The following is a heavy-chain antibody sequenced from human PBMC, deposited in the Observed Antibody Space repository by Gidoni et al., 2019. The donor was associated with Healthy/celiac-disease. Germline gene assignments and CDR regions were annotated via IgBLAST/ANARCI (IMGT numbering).Heavy chain of an antibody. CDR3: ASLMTTVTTGAFDI. J-gene: IGHJ3*02. D-gene: IGHD4-4*01. CDR2: INSDGSST. CDR1: GVTLSSYW. Sequence: EVQLVESGGGLVKPGGSLRLSCAASGVTLSSYWMHWVSKAPGKWLVWVSRINSDGSSTSYADSVKGRLTISRDNAKNTLYLQMNSLRADDTAVYYCASLMTTVTTGAFDIWGQGTMVTVSS. V-gene: IGHV3-74*02.